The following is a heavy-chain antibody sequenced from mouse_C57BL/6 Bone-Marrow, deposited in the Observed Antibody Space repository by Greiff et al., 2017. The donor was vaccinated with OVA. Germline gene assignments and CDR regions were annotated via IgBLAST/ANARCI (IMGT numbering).Heavy chain of an antibody. D-gene: IGHD2-1*01. V-gene: IGHV1-69*01. CDR3: ARSYGNYVGY. CDR1: GYTFTSYW. J-gene: IGHJ2*01. CDR2: IDPSDSYT. Sequence: QVQLQQPGAELVMPGASVKLSCKASGYTFTSYWMHWVKQRPGQGLEWIGEIDPSDSYTNYNQKFKGKSTLTVDKSSSTAYMQLSSLTSEDSAVYYCARSYGNYVGYWGQGTTLTVSS.